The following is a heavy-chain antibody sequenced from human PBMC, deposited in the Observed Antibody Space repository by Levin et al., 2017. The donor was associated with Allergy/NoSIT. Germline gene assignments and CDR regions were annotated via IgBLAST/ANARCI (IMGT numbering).Heavy chain of an antibody. CDR1: GFSLSTSGMC. V-gene: IGHV2-70*01. D-gene: IGHD3-22*01. J-gene: IGHJ4*02. CDR2: IDWDDDK. CDR3: ARAKYYYDSSGYYTAYYFDY. Sequence: RGSGPTLVKPTQTLTLTCTFSGFSLSTSGMCVSWIRQPPGKALEWLALIDWDDDKYYSTSLKTRLTISKDTSKNQVVLTMTNMDPVDTATYYCARAKYYYDSSGYYTAYYFDYWGQGTLVTVSS.